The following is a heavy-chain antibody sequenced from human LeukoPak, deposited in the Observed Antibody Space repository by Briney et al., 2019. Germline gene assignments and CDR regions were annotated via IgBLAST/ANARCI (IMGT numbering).Heavy chain of an antibody. D-gene: IGHD6-13*01. CDR3: ARHGGAAAAIDN. CDR2: ISYSATT. V-gene: IGHV4-39*01. Sequence: PSETLSLTCTVSGGFVSSSSFFWAWIRQPPGKGLVWIGSISYSATTHYNPYLKSRITISLATSKNQFSLKLSSVTAADTAVYYCARHGGAAAAIDNWGQGTLVTVSS. CDR1: GGFVSSSSFF. J-gene: IGHJ4*02.